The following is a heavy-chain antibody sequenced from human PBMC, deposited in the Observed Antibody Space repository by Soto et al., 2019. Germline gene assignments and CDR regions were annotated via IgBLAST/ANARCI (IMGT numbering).Heavy chain of an antibody. V-gene: IGHV4-59*01. Sequence: QVQLQESGPGLVKPSETLSLTCTVSGGSISSYYWSWIRQPPGKGLEWIGYIYYSGSTNYNPSLKSRVTISVDTSKNQFSLKLSSVTAADTAMYYCARDQKNYYDSSGYFHAFDMWGQGTRVTVSS. J-gene: IGHJ3*02. D-gene: IGHD3-22*01. CDR3: ARDQKNYYDSSGYFHAFDM. CDR1: GGSISSYY. CDR2: IYYSGST.